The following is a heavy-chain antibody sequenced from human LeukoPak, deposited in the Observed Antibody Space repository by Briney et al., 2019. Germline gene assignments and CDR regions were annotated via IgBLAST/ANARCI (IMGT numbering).Heavy chain of an antibody. V-gene: IGHV3-74*01. CDR3: TRHYGTGFYGMDV. D-gene: IGHD3-10*01. CDR2: SNSDESST. J-gene: IGHJ6*02. CDR1: GFTFTDYW. Sequence: GGSLRLSCAASGFTFTDYWMHWVRQAPGKGLVWVSRSNSDESSTSYADSVRGRFTISRDNAKKTVYLQMNSLRVEDTAIYYCTRHYGTGFYGMDVWGQGTTVTVSS.